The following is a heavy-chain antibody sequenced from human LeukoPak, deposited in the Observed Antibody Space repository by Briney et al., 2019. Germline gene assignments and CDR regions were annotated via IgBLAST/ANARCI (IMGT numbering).Heavy chain of an antibody. CDR1: GYTFTSYG. CDR2: ISAYNGNT. D-gene: IGHD3-22*01. J-gene: IGHJ3*02. Sequence: ASVTVSCKASGYTFTSYGISWVRQAPGQGLEWMGWISAYNGNTNYAQKLQGRVTMTTDTSTSTAYMELRSLRSDDTAVYYCARGDYYDSSGYYRKPNAFDIWGQGTMVTVSS. V-gene: IGHV1-18*01. CDR3: ARGDYYDSSGYYRKPNAFDI.